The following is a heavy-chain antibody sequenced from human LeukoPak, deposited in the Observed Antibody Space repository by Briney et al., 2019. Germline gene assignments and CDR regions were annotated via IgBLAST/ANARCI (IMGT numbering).Heavy chain of an antibody. J-gene: IGHJ4*02. CDR2: IYLGDSDT. D-gene: IGHD1-26*01. V-gene: IGHV5-51*01. CDR3: ARSGIVGATWYFDY. Sequence: GESLKTSCKGSGYNFTNYWIAWVRQMPGKGLEWMGTIYLGDSDTRYSPSFQGQVTTSADKSISTAYLQWSSLKASDTAMYYCARSGIVGATWYFDYWGQGTLVTVSS. CDR1: GYNFTNYW.